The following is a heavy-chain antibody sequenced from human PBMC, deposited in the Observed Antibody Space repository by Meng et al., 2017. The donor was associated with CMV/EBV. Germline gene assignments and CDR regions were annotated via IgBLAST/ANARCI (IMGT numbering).Heavy chain of an antibody. Sequence: GESLKISCAASGFTFSSYSMNWVRQAPGKGLEWVSSISNSSSYIYYADSVKGRFTISRDNAKNSLYLQVNSLRAEDTAVYYCARGPDSSGYYSVDYWGQGTLVTVSS. V-gene: IGHV3-21*01. CDR2: ISNSSSYI. J-gene: IGHJ4*02. D-gene: IGHD3-22*01. CDR1: GFTFSSYS. CDR3: ARGPDSSGYYSVDY.